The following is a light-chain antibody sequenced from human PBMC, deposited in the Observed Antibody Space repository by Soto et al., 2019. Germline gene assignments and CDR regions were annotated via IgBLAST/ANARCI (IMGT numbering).Light chain of an antibody. V-gene: IGLV1-51*01. CDR3: GPWDSTLGGGGV. J-gene: IGLJ2*01. CDR2: DSN. CDR1: SSNIGNNY. Sequence: QSVLTQPPSVSAAPGQKVTISCSGSSSNIGNNYVSWYQQLPGAAPKLLIYDSNKRPSGIPDRFSGSKSGTSATLGITGLQTGDEAEYYCGPWDSTLGGGGVFGGGTKLTVL.